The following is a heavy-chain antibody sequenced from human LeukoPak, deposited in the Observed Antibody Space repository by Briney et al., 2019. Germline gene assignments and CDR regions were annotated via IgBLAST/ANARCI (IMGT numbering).Heavy chain of an antibody. CDR1: GFTFIAYA. CDR3: AIDLRYYVAMVV. CDR2: IGSDNKP. J-gene: IGHJ6*02. Sequence: PGGSLRHSCAASGFTFIAYAMTSVRPAPGKGLEWVSSIGSDNKPHYTESMKGRFAISRDKSKSMLLLQLKSLRAENTALYYCAIDLRYYVAMVVWGQGTTVPVSS. D-gene: IGHD3-10*02. V-gene: IGHV3-23*01.